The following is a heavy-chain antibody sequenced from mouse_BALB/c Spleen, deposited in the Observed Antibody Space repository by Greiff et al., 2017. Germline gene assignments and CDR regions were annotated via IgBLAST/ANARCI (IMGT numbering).Heavy chain of an antibody. CDR2: ISSGGST. CDR3: ASVYDGYFFDY. CDR1: GFTFSSYA. Sequence: EVMLVESGGGLVKPGGSLKLSCAASGFTFSSYAMSWVRQTPEKRLEWVASISSGGSTYYPDSVKGRFTISRDNARNILYLQMSSLRSEDTAMCYCASVYDGYFFDYWGQGTTLPVSS. J-gene: IGHJ2*01. D-gene: IGHD2-3*01. V-gene: IGHV5-6-5*01.